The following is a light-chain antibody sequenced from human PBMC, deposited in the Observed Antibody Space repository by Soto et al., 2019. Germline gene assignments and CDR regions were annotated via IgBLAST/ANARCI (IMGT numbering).Light chain of an antibody. Sequence: DIPMTQSPSSLSASLGDRVTITCRPSESIRNELNWFQKRPGKAPRLLIYDTFTLQSGVSSRFSGSVSGTEFSLTIHSLQAGDSAIYYCQQSFTAPWTFGQGTKVEI. CDR3: QQSFTAPWT. CDR2: DTF. CDR1: ESIRNE. V-gene: IGKV1-39*01. J-gene: IGKJ1*01.